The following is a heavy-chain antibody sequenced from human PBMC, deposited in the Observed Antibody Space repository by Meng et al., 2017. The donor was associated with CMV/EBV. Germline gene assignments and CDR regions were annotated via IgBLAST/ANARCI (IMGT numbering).Heavy chain of an antibody. CDR3: ARDNSSYYDFWSGYYTTYYYGMDV. CDR2: ISSSSSTI. CDR1: GFTFSSYS. D-gene: IGHD3-3*01. J-gene: IGHJ6*02. Sequence: GESLKIPCAASGFTFSSYSMNWVRQAPGKGLEWVSYISSSSSTIYYADSVKGRFTISRDNAKNSLYLQMNSLRAEDTAVYYCARDNSSYYDFWSGYYTTYYYGMDVWGQGTTVTVSS. V-gene: IGHV3-48*04.